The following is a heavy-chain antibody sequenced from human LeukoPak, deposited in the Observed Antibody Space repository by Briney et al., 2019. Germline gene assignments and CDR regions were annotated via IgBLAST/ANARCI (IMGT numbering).Heavy chain of an antibody. Sequence: SETLSLTCTVSGGSISSYYWSWIRQPAGKGLEWIGRIYTSGSTNYNRSLKSRVTMSVDTSKNQFSLKLSSVTAADTAVYYCARDEVVVVPAAMVDYYYYYYMDVWGKGTTVTVSS. J-gene: IGHJ6*03. D-gene: IGHD2-2*01. CDR2: IYTSGST. CDR1: GGSISSYY. CDR3: ARDEVVVVPAAMVDYYYYYYMDV. V-gene: IGHV4-4*07.